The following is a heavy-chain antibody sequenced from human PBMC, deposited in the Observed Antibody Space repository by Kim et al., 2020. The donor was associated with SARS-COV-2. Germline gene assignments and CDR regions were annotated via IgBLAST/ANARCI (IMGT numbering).Heavy chain of an antibody. Sequence: SQTLSLTCAISGDSVSSKSAAWNWIRQPPSRGLEWLGRTYCRSKWSNDFPPSVKSRIIINPDTSKNHFSLQLNSVTPEDTAVYYCARGFLKTGMDVWGQGTSVTVPS. CDR3: ARGFLKTGMDV. J-gene: IGHJ6*02. CDR2: TYCRSKWSN. V-gene: IGHV6-1*01. CDR1: GDSVSSKSAA.